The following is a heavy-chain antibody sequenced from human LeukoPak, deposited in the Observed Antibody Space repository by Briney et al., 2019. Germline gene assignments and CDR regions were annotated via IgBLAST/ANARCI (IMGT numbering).Heavy chain of an antibody. V-gene: IGHV1-46*01. D-gene: IGHD2-8*01. CDR2: INPSGGSA. Sequence: ASVKVSCKASGYTFTSYDINWVRQATGQGLEWMGMINPSGGSAYAQRFQGRVTMTRDTSTNTVYMEVSSLRSEDTAMYYCARDPANGVPDAFDIWGQGTMVTVSS. CDR1: GYTFTSYD. CDR3: ARDPANGVPDAFDI. J-gene: IGHJ3*02.